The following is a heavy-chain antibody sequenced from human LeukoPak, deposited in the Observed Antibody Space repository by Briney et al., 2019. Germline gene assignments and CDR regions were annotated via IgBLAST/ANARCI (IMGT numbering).Heavy chain of an antibody. V-gene: IGHV3-23*01. D-gene: IGHD3-22*01. CDR1: GFTFSSYA. Sequence: PGGSLRLSCAASGFTFSSYAMSWVCQAPGKGLEWVSAISGSGGSTYYADSVKGRFTISRDNSKNTLYLQMNSLRAEDTAVYYCAKDINDLSPYYDSSGYYNYWGQGTLVTVSS. J-gene: IGHJ4*02. CDR2: ISGSGGST. CDR3: AKDINDLSPYYDSSGYYNY.